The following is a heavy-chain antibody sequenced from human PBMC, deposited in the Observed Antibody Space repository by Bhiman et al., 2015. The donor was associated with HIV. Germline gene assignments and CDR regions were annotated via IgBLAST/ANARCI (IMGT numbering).Heavy chain of an antibody. J-gene: IGHJ5*02. CDR3: ARGSSSSLSAERFDP. CDR1: GFTFSSYS. Sequence: EVQLEESGGGLVKPGGSLRLSCAASGFTFSSYSMTWVRQAPGKGLEWVSSISSSSYYIYYADSVKGRFTISRDNAKNSLYLQMNSLRAEDTAVYYCARGSSSSLSAERFDPWGQGTLVTVSS. V-gene: IGHV3-21*01. D-gene: IGHD6-6*01. CDR2: ISSSSYYI.